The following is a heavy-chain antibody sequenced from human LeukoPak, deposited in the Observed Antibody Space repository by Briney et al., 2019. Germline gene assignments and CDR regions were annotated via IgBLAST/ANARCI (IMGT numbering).Heavy chain of an antibody. J-gene: IGHJ5*02. Sequence: PGGSLRLSCAASGFTFSSYWTHWVRQAPGKGLVWVSRINSDGSSTNYADSVKGRFNISRDNAKNRMYVKMNSLRAEDTAVYYCARDVSIFPLWAFDPWGQGTLVTVSS. CDR2: INSDGSST. V-gene: IGHV3-74*01. CDR3: ARDVSIFPLWAFDP. D-gene: IGHD2-21*01. CDR1: GFTFSSYW.